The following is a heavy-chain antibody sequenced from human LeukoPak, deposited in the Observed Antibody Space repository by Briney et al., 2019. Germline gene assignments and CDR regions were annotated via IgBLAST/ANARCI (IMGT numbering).Heavy chain of an antibody. Sequence: SETLSLTCAVYGGSFSGYYWSWIRQPPGKGLEWIGEINHSGSTNYNPSLKSRVTISVDTSMNQFSLKLSSVTAADTAVYYCARAPDIVVVPAATNWFDPWGQGTLVTVSS. CDR3: ARAPDIVVVPAATNWFDP. CDR2: INHSGST. V-gene: IGHV4-34*01. D-gene: IGHD2-2*01. CDR1: GGSFSGYY. J-gene: IGHJ5*02.